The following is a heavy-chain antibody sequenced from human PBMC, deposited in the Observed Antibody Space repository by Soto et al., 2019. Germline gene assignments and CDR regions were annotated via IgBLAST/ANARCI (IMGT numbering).Heavy chain of an antibody. CDR1: GGSISSGGYY. CDR3: ARGEVLRYFDWLGGFDP. J-gene: IGHJ5*02. D-gene: IGHD3-9*01. CDR2: IYYSGST. V-gene: IGHV4-31*03. Sequence: SETLSLTCTVSGGSISSGGYYWSWIRQHPGKGLEWIGYIYYSGSTYYNPSLKSRVTISVDTSKNQFSLKLSSVTAADTAVYYCARGEVLRYFDWLGGFDPWGQGTLVTRSS.